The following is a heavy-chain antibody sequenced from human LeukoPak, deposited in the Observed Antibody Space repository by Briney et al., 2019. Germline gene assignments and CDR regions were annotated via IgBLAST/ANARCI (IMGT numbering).Heavy chain of an antibody. CDR3: ARAHGAGGLGYYYMDV. D-gene: IGHD3-22*01. J-gene: IGHJ6*03. CDR1: GFTFSSYS. V-gene: IGHV3-21*01. Sequence: KPGGSLRLSCAASGFTFSSYSMNWVRQAPGKGLEWVSSISTSSSYIYYADSVKGRFTISRDNAKNSLYLQMNSLRAEDTAVYYCARAHGAGGLGYYYMDVWGKGTTVTISS. CDR2: ISTSSSYI.